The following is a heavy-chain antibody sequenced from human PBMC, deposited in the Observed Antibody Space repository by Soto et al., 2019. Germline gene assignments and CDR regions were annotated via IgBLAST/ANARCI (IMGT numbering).Heavy chain of an antibody. Sequence: QVQLQESGPGLVKPSETLSLTCTVSGGSISSYYWSWIRQPPGKGLEWIGYIYYSGSTNYNPSLKSRVTISVDTSKNQFSLKLSSVTAADTAVYYCARERAVEMAKNDAFDIWGQGTMVTVSS. D-gene: IGHD5-12*01. J-gene: IGHJ3*02. CDR2: IYYSGST. CDR3: ARERAVEMAKNDAFDI. V-gene: IGHV4-59*01. CDR1: GGSISSYY.